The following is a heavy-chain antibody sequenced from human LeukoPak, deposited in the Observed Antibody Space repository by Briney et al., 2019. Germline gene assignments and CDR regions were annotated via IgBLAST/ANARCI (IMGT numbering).Heavy chain of an antibody. D-gene: IGHD3-10*01. CDR1: GFTFSSYG. Sequence: GGSLRLSCAASGFTFSSYGMSWVRQAPGKGLEWVSAISGSGGSTYYADSVKGRFTISRDNAKNSLYLQMNSLRAEDTAVYYCARHMVRGNYDAFDIWGQGTMVTVSS. V-gene: IGHV3-23*01. CDR2: ISGSGGST. CDR3: ARHMVRGNYDAFDI. J-gene: IGHJ3*02.